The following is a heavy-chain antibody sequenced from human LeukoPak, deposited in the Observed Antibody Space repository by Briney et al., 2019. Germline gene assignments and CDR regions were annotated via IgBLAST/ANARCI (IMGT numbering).Heavy chain of an antibody. V-gene: IGHV1-46*01. CDR2: INPSGGST. CDR3: ASNLLVATTHDYFDY. J-gene: IGHJ4*02. Sequence: ASVKVSFKASGYTFTSYYMHWVRQAPGQGLEWMGIINPSGGSTSYAQKFQGRVTMTRDMSTSTVYMELSSLRPEDMAVYYCASNLLVATTHDYFDYWGQGTLVTVSS. D-gene: IGHD5-12*01. CDR1: GYTFTSYY.